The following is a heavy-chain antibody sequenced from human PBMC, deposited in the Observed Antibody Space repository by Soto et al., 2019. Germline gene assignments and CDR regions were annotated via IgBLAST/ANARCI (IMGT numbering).Heavy chain of an antibody. Sequence: GSLRLSCAASGFTFSSYWMSWVRQAPGKGLEWVANIKQDGSEKYYVDSVKGRFTISRDNAKNSLYLQMNSLRAEDTAVYYCARHSRSWYRGSCFDPWGQGTLVTVSS. V-gene: IGHV3-7*03. J-gene: IGHJ5*02. CDR2: IKQDGSEK. D-gene: IGHD6-13*01. CDR1: GFTFSSYW. CDR3: ARHSRSWYRGSCFDP.